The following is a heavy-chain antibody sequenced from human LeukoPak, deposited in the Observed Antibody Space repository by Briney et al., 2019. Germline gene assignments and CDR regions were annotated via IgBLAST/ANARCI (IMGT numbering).Heavy chain of an antibody. D-gene: IGHD4-17*01. CDR1: GYTFTSYD. Sequence: ASVKVPCKASGYTFTSYDINWVRQATGQGLEWMGWMNPRSGNTGYAQNFQGRVTMTRNTSITTSYMELSSLRSEDTAVYYCARASRTYYGDYLYYFDSWGQGTQVTVSS. CDR3: ARASRTYYGDYLYYFDS. V-gene: IGHV1-8*01. CDR2: MNPRSGNT. J-gene: IGHJ4*02.